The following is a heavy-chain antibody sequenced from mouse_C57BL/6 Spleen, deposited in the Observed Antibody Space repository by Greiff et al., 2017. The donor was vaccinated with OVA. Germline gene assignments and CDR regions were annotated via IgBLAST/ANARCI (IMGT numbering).Heavy chain of an antibody. J-gene: IGHJ3*01. CDR1: GYTFTSYW. CDR3: ARRTAHAVAY. Sequence: QVQLQQPGAELVRPGSSVKLSCKASGYTFTSYWMDWVKQRPGKGLEWIGKIYPSDSATHYNQKFKDKATMTVDKSSSTAYMQLSSLTSEDSAVYYCARRTAHAVAYWGQGTLVTVSA. V-gene: IGHV1-61*01. CDR2: IYPSDSAT. D-gene: IGHD3-2*02.